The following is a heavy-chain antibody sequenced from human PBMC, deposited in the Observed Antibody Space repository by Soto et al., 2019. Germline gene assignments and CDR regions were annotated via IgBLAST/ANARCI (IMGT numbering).Heavy chain of an antibody. CDR3: ARDAAVVSPGYYYGMDV. CDR1: GYTFTSYG. J-gene: IGHJ6*02. V-gene: IGHV1-18*01. Sequence: ASVKGSCTASGYTFTSYGISWVRQAPGQGLEWMGWISAYNGNTNYAQKLQGRVTMTTDTSTSTAYMELRSLRSDDTAVYYCARDAAVVSPGYYYGMDVWGQGTTVTVSS. D-gene: IGHD2-15*01. CDR2: ISAYNGNT.